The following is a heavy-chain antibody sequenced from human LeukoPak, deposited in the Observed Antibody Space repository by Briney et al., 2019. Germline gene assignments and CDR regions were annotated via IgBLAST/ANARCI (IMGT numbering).Heavy chain of an antibody. D-gene: IGHD6-13*01. CDR1: GFTFDDYA. CDR3: AKDKGYIAAAGFYFDY. CDR2: ISWNSGSI. J-gene: IGHJ4*02. V-gene: IGHV3-9*01. Sequence: GGSLRLSCAASGFTFDDYAMHWVRQAPGKGLEWVSGISWNSGSIGYADSVKGRFTISRDNAKNSLYLQMNSLRAEDTALYYCAKDKGYIAAAGFYFDYWGQGTLVTVSS.